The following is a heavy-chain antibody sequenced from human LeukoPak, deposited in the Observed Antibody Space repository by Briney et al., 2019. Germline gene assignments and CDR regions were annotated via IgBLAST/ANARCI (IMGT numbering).Heavy chain of an antibody. CDR1: GGSRSSYH. J-gene: IGHJ4*02. D-gene: IGHD5-12*01. V-gene: IGHV4-59*01. CDR3: ASVSGYSGYQHFDY. CDR2: IYYSGST. Sequence: SETLSLTCTVSGGSRSSYHWSWIRQPPGKGLEWIGYIYYSGSTNYNPSLKSRVTISVDTSKNQFSLKLTSVTAADTAVYYCASVSGYSGYQHFDYWGQGTLVTVSS.